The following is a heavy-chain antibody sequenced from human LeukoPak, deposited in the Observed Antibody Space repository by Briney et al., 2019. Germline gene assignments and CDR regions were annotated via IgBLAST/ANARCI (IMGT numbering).Heavy chain of an antibody. CDR3: ARELDYVWGTYGMDV. D-gene: IGHD3-16*01. J-gene: IGHJ6*02. Sequence: PSQTLSLTCTVSGGSISSGSYYWSWIRQPAGKGLEWIGRIYTSGSTNYNPSLKSRVTISVDTSKNQFSLKLSSVTAADTAVYYCARELDYVWGTYGMDVWGQGTTVTVSS. CDR2: IYTSGST. CDR1: GGSISSGSYY. V-gene: IGHV4-61*02.